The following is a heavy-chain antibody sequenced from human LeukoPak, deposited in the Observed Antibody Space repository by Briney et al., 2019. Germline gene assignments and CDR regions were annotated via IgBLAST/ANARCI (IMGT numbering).Heavy chain of an antibody. CDR2: ISGSGGGT. CDR1: GFTFSSYA. Sequence: GGSLRLSCAASGFTFSSYAMSWVRQAPGKGLEWVSAISGSGGGTYYADSVKGRFAISRDNSKNTLYLQMNSLRAEDTAVYYCAKDQAAAVLEYFQHWGQGTLVTVSS. D-gene: IGHD6-13*01. CDR3: AKDQAAAVLEYFQH. J-gene: IGHJ1*01. V-gene: IGHV3-23*01.